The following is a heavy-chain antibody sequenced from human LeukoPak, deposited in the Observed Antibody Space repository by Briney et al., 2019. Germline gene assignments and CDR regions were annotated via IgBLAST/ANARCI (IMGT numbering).Heavy chain of an antibody. V-gene: IGHV3-53*01. Sequence: GGSLRLSCAASGFTVSSNYMSWVRQAPGKGLEWVSVIYSGGSTYYADSVKGRFTISRDNSKNTLYLQMNSLRAEDTAVYYCAKSIYGSGRPIDYYYYGMDVWGQGTTVTVSS. D-gene: IGHD3-10*01. CDR2: IYSGGST. J-gene: IGHJ6*02. CDR1: GFTVSSNY. CDR3: AKSIYGSGRPIDYYYYGMDV.